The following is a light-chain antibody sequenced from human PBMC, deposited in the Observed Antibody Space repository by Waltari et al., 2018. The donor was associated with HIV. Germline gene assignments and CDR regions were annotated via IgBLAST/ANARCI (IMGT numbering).Light chain of an antibody. J-gene: IGLJ2*01. CDR3: FSYAGNNYLL. Sequence: QSALPPPPSASASPGQSRTTPCAGTSSDIGLYNLLSWYQQHPGKAPKLMISEVSRRPSGVPDRFSGSKSGNTASLTVSGLQAEDEAAYYCFSYAGNNYLLFGGGTKLTVL. CDR1: SSDIGLYNL. V-gene: IGLV2-8*01. CDR2: EVS.